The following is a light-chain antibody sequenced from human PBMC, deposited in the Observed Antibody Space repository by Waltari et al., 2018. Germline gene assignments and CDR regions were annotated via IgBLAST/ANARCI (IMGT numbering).Light chain of an antibody. CDR1: QGIRSS. CDR2: AAS. V-gene: IGKV1D-12*01. CDR3: QQSYSTPFT. Sequence: DIQMTQSPSSVSASVGDRVTITCRASQGIRSSLAWYQQTPGKPPKLLIFAASGLQSGVPSRFSGSESGSEFTLTISSLLPEDFATYYCQQSYSTPFTFGPGTKVDIK. J-gene: IGKJ3*01.